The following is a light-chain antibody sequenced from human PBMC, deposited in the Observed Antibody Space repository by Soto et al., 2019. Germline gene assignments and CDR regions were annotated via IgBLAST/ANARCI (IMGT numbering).Light chain of an antibody. V-gene: IGKV1-9*01. Sequence: IQVTQSPSSLSASVGDRVTITCRASQDIHTYVAWYQQKPGKAPKLLIYATSTLQSGVPSRFSGSGSGTEFTLTISSLQPDDFATYYCQQYNSYSMYTFGQGTRLEIK. CDR1: QDIHTY. CDR2: ATS. J-gene: IGKJ5*01. CDR3: QQYNSYSMYT.